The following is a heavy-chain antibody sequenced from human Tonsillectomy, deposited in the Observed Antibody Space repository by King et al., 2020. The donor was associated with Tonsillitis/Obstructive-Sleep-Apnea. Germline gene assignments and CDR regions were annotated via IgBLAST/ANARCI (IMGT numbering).Heavy chain of an antibody. D-gene: IGHD2-21*01. CDR2: IDHSGST. Sequence: QVQLQQWGAGLLKPSETLSLTCAVYGGSFSGYYWSWIRQPPGEGLEWIGEIDHSGSTNYNPSLKSRATISADTSKTQFSLKLSSVTAADTAVYYCAREIATDAFDIWGQGTMVTVSS. CDR1: GGSFSGYY. CDR3: AREIATDAFDI. V-gene: IGHV4-34*01. J-gene: IGHJ3*02.